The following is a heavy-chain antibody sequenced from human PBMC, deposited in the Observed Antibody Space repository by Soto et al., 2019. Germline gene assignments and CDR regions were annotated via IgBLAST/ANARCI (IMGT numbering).Heavy chain of an antibody. Sequence: QVQLVESGGGVVQPGRSLRLSCAASGFTFSSYGMHWVRQAPGKGLEWVAVIWYDGSNEYYADSVKGRFTISRDNSKNTLYLQMNSLRAEDTAVYYCAREGAGWSYYFDYWGQGTLVTVSS. J-gene: IGHJ4*02. CDR2: IWYDGSNE. CDR3: AREGAGWSYYFDY. V-gene: IGHV3-33*01. D-gene: IGHD6-19*01. CDR1: GFTFSSYG.